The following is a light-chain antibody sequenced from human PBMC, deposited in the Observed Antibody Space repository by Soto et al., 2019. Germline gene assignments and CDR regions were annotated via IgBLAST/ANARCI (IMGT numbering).Light chain of an antibody. Sequence: QSALTQPPSASGSPGQSVTLSCTGTSSDVGGYKYVSWYQQHPGKAPKLMIFEVNKRPSGVPYRFSGSKSGNTASMTVSGLQAEDEADYYCSSYAGINNLGVFGTGTKLTVL. J-gene: IGLJ1*01. CDR2: EVN. CDR1: SSDVGGYKY. CDR3: SSYAGINNLGV. V-gene: IGLV2-8*01.